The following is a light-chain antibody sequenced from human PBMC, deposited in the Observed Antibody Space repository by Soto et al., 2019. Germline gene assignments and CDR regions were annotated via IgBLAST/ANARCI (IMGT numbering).Light chain of an antibody. Sequence: AIRMTQSPSSLSASIGDTVTITCRASQDIGSVLAWYQQKPGTAPKVLISGASDLHGGVPSRFSGSGSGTDFTLTISCLQSEDFATYYCQQYYSYPPTFGQGTKLEIK. V-gene: IGKV1-8*01. CDR3: QQYYSYPPT. CDR1: QDIGSV. CDR2: GAS. J-gene: IGKJ2*01.